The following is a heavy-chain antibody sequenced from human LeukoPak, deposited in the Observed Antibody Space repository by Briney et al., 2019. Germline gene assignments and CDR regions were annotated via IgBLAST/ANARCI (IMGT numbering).Heavy chain of an antibody. CDR3: ARDGADVYGRAFDY. CDR1: GGSISSYF. V-gene: IGHV4-4*07. J-gene: IGHJ4*02. D-gene: IGHD3-10*01. CDR2: IHASGTT. Sequence: SETLSLTCNVSGGSISSYFWTWIRQPAGKGLEWIGRIHASGTTIYNSSLKSRVSMSVDTSKNQFSLKLTSVTAADTAVYFCARDGADVYGRAFDYWGQGTLVSVSS.